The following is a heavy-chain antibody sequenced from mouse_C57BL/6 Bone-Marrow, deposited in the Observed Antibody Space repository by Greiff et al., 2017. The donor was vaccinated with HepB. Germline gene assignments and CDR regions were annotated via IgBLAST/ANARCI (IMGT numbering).Heavy chain of an antibody. CDR1: GFNIKNTY. D-gene: IGHD1-1*01. CDR2: IDPANGNT. CDR3: ARLRNYYYGSSYWYFDV. Sequence: EVQLQQSVAELVRPGASVKLSCTASGFNIKNTYMHWVKQRPEQGLEGIGRIDPANGNTKYAPKFQGKATITADTSSNTAYLQLSSLTAEDTAIYYCARLRNYYYGSSYWYFDVWGTGTTVTVSS. V-gene: IGHV14-3*01. J-gene: IGHJ1*03.